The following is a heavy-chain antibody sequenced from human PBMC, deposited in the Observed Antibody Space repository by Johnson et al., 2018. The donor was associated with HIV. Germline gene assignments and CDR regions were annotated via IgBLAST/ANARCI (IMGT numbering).Heavy chain of an antibody. J-gene: IGHJ3*02. CDR2: IYSGGST. CDR1: GFTVSSTY. CDR3: ARRYCSSTSCYKGRAFDI. Sequence: VQLVESGGGVVQPGGSLRLSCAASGFTVSSTYMSWVRQAPGKGLEWVSAIYSGGSTYYADSVKGRFTISRDNSKNTLYLQMNSLRAEDTAVYYCARRYCSSTSCYKGRAFDIWGQGTMVTVSS. V-gene: IGHV3-66*01. D-gene: IGHD2-2*02.